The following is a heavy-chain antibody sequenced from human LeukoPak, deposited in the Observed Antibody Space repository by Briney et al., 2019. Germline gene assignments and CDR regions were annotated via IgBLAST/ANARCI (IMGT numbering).Heavy chain of an antibody. D-gene: IGHD1-26*01. CDR3: ARDRIVGATTFDY. CDR2: TVSSGGST. Sequence: GGSLRLSCAASGFTFSSYAMSWVRQAPGKGLEWVSGTVSSGGSTYYADSVKGRFTISRDNSKNTLYLQMNSLRAEDTAVYYCARDRIVGATTFDYWGQGTLVTVSS. J-gene: IGHJ4*02. V-gene: IGHV3-23*01. CDR1: GFTFSSYA.